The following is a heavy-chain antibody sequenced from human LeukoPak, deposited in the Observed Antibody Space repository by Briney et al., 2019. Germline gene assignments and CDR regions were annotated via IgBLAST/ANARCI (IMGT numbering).Heavy chain of an antibody. V-gene: IGHV3-23*01. CDR3: ARASSSSPDY. CDR1: GFTFSNYA. CDR2: ISGSGGST. J-gene: IGHJ4*02. Sequence: GGSLRLSCAASGFTFSNYAMSWVRQAPGKGLEWVSVISGSGGSTYYADSVKGRFTISRDNPKNTLYLQMNSLRAEDTAVYYCARASSSSPDYWGQGTLVTVSS. D-gene: IGHD6-6*01.